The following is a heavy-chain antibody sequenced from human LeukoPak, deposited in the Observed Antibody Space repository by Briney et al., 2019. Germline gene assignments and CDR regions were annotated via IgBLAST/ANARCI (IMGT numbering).Heavy chain of an antibody. CDR3: ARDYN. J-gene: IGHJ4*02. Sequence: GGSLRLSCAASGFTFSNYTMNWVRQAPGKGLEWVANIKPDGRETYYVDSVKGRFTISRDNAKSSLYLQMNSLRAEDTAVYYCARDYNLGQGTLVTVSS. CDR2: IKPDGRET. CDR1: GFTFSNYT. V-gene: IGHV3-7*01.